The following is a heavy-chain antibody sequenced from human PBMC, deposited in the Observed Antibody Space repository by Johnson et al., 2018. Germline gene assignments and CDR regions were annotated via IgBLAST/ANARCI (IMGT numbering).Heavy chain of an antibody. Sequence: QVQLVQSGAEVKKPGASVKVSCKASGYTFTSYYMHWVRQAPGQGLEWMGIINPSGGSTRSAQKLQAIVPMTRDTSTSTVYMELRSLGSEYTALYYCARDHYYYYSSGQGAFDYWGHGTLVTVSS. CDR3: ARDHYYYYSSGQGAFDY. CDR2: INPSGGST. J-gene: IGHJ4*01. V-gene: IGHV1-46*01. D-gene: IGHD3-22*01. CDR1: GYTFTSYY.